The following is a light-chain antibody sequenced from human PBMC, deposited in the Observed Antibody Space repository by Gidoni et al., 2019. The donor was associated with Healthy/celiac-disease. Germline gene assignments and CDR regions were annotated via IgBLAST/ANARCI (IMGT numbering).Light chain of an antibody. CDR1: QRVLYSSNNKNY. Sequence: DLVMTQSPDSLAVSLGERATINCKSSQRVLYSSNNKNYLAWYQQKPGQPPKLLIYWASTRESGVPDRFSGSGSGTDFTLTISSLQAEDVAVYYCQQYYSTPRTFXXXTKVEIK. CDR3: QQYYSTPRT. J-gene: IGKJ1*01. CDR2: WAS. V-gene: IGKV4-1*01.